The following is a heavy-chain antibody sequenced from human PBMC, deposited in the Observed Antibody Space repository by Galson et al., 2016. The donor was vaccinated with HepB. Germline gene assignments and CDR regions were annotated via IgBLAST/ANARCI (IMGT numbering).Heavy chain of an antibody. CDR2: IRGSGDDT. Sequence: SLRLSCAASGFTFSSYAMSWVRQAPGKGLEWVSGIRGSGDDTYYADSVKGRFTISRDNSKNMVYLQMNSLRVEDTAIYYCAKDLSAVTDWGQGTLVTVSS. J-gene: IGHJ4*02. D-gene: IGHD6-19*01. V-gene: IGHV3-23*01. CDR1: GFTFSSYA. CDR3: AKDLSAVTD.